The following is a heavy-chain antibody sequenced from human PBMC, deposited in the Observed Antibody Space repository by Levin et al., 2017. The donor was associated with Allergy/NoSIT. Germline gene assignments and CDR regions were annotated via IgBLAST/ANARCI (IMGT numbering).Heavy chain of an antibody. D-gene: IGHD4-17*01. J-gene: IGHJ4*02. CDR2: INPNSGGT. CDR3: ARVSGAAVTRAGY. Sequence: GESLKISCKASGYTFTGYYMHWVRQAPGQGLEWMGRINPNSGGTNYAQKFQGRVTMTRDTSISTAYMELSRLRSDDTAVYYCARVSGAAVTRAGYWGQGTLVTVSS. CDR1: GYTFTGYY. V-gene: IGHV1-2*06.